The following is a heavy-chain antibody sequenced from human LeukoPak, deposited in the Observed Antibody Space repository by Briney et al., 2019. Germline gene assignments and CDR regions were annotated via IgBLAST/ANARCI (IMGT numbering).Heavy chain of an antibody. J-gene: IGHJ4*02. CDR3: ARGGITGTTLY. Sequence: PSETLSLTCAVYGGSFSGYYWSWIRQPPGKGLEWIGEINHSGSTNYNPSLKSRVTISVDTSKNQFSLKLSSVTAADTAVYYCARGGITGTTLYWGQGTLVTVSS. D-gene: IGHD1-7*01. V-gene: IGHV4-34*01. CDR1: GGSFSGYY. CDR2: INHSGST.